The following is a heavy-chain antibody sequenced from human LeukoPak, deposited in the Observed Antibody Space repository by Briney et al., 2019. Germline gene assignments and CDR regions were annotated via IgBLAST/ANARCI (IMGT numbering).Heavy chain of an antibody. Sequence: ASVKVSCKASGYTFTGYYMHWVRQAPGQGLEWMGWINPNSSGTNYAQKFQGRVTMTRDTSISTAYMELSRLRSDDTAVYYCARGGITMIVVVISLFDYWGQGTLVTVSS. CDR3: ARGGITMIVVVISLFDY. J-gene: IGHJ4*02. V-gene: IGHV1-2*02. CDR2: INPNSSGT. D-gene: IGHD3-22*01. CDR1: GYTFTGYY.